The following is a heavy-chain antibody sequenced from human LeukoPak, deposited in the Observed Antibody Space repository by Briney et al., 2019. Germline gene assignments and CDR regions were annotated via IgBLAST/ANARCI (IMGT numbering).Heavy chain of an antibody. Sequence: GGSLRLSCAASGFTFDKYWMHWVRQAPGKGLVWVSRINSDGNSTTYADSVKGRFTISRDNTKNMLYLQMNSLRAEDTAMYYCARDGEHYDFSPTPLADYWGQGTLVTVSS. D-gene: IGHD3-3*01. CDR2: INSDGNST. J-gene: IGHJ4*02. CDR3: ARDGEHYDFSPTPLADY. CDR1: GFTFDKYW. V-gene: IGHV3-74*01.